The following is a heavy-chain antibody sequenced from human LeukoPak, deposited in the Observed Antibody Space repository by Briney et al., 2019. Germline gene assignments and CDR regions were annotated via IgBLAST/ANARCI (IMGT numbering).Heavy chain of an antibody. V-gene: IGHV3-23*01. CDR1: GCTFNTNA. CDR3: AKCGNSGCHLIDY. D-gene: IGHD5-12*01. CDR2: ISGRTGGT. J-gene: IGHJ4*02. Sequence: PGGSLRLSCAASGCTFNTNAMSWVRQAPGKGLEWVSAISGRTGGTYYADSVKGRFTISRDNSKSTLYLQMDSLRAEDTAVYYCAKCGNSGCHLIDYWGQGTLVTVSS.